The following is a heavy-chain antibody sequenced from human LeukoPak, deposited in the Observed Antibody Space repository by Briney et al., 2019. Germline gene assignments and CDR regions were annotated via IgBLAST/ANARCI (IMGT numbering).Heavy chain of an antibody. V-gene: IGHV4-59*01. J-gene: IGHJ4*02. Sequence: TSETLSLTCTVSGGSISSYYWSWIRQPPGKGLEWIGYIYYSGSTNYNPSLKSRVTISVDTSKNQFSLKLSSVTAADTAVYYCARVGVSCSSTSCYAFDYWGREPWSPSPQ. D-gene: IGHD2-2*01. CDR3: ARVGVSCSSTSCYAFDY. CDR1: GGSISSYY. CDR2: IYYSGST.